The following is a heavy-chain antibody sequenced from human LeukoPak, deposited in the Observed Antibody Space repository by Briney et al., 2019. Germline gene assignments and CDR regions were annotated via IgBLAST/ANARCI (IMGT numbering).Heavy chain of an antibody. CDR3: ARDPGYSSGWFDY. J-gene: IGHJ4*02. Sequence: GGSLRLSCVVSGFTFSSYSMSWVRQAPGKGLEWVSSISASSNFISYADSVKGRFTISRDNAKKSLYLQMNSVRAEDAAVYYCARDPGYSSGWFDYWGQGALVTVSS. CDR1: GFTFSSYS. V-gene: IGHV3-21*01. D-gene: IGHD6-19*01. CDR2: ISASSNFI.